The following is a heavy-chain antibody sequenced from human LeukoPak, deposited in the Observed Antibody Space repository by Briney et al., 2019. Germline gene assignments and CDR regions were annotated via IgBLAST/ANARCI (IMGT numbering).Heavy chain of an antibody. CDR3: ARILGYSSGWYGNYFDY. Sequence: QTGGSLSLSCAASGFTFSSYAMSWVRQAPGKGLEWVSAISGSGGSTYYADSVKGRFTISRDNSKNTLYLQMNSLRAEDTAVYYCARILGYSSGWYGNYFDYWGQGTLVTVSS. CDR1: GFTFSSYA. V-gene: IGHV3-23*01. J-gene: IGHJ4*02. CDR2: ISGSGGST. D-gene: IGHD6-19*01.